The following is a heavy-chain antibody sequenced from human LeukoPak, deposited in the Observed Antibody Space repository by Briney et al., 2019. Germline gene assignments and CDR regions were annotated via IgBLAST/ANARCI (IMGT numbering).Heavy chain of an antibody. CDR3: ARVIRAYCGDDCYSAVDY. Sequence: ASVKVSCKASGYTFTSYGISWVRQAPGQGLEWMGWISAYNGNTNYAQKLQGRVTMTTDTSTSTAYMELRSLRSDDTAVYYCARVIRAYCGDDCYSAVDYWGQGTLVTVSS. CDR2: ISAYNGNT. CDR1: GYTFTSYG. J-gene: IGHJ4*02. V-gene: IGHV1-18*01. D-gene: IGHD2-21*02.